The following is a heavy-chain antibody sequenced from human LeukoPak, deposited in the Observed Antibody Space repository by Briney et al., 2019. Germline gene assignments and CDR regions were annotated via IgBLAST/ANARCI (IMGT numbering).Heavy chain of an antibody. CDR1: GYSISSGYY. CDR2: IYHSGST. Sequence: SETLSLTCTVSGYSISSGYYWGWIRQPPGKGLEWIGSIYHSGSTYYNPSLRSRVTISVDTSKNQFSLKLSSVTAEDTAVYYCARDDVYFDYWGQGTLVTVSS. V-gene: IGHV4-38-2*02. CDR3: ARDDVYFDY. J-gene: IGHJ4*02.